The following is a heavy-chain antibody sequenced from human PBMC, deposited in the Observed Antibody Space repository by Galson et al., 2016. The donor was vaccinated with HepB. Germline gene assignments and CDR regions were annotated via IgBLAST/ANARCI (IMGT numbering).Heavy chain of an antibody. CDR1: GYNFSRDW. J-gene: IGHJ5*02. V-gene: IGHV5-10-1*01. CDR3: ARGPNWLDP. Sequence: QSGAEVKKPGESLTISCKGLGYNFSRDWITWVRQMPGKGLEWTGRIDPSHSYTNYSPSFQGHVTISADTSINPAFLHWSSLKATDTAMYLCARGPNWLDPWGQGTLVTVSS. CDR2: IDPSHSYT.